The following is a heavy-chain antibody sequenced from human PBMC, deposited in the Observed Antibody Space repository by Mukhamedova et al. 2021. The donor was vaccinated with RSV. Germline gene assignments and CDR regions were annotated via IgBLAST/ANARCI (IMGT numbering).Heavy chain of an antibody. CDR2: AKPGGDDP. V-gene: IGHV1-46*01. J-gene: IGHJ4*02. CDR3: ATDYTAMYTGFDY. D-gene: IGHD5-18*01. Sequence: EYMGRAKPGGDDPDYAQKFQGRVTMTRDTSTSTFHMELSSLRSEDTAVYYCATDYTAMYTGFDYWGPGTLVTVSS.